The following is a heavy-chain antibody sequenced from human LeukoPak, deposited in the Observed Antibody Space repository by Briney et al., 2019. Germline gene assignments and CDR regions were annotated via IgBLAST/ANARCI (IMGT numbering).Heavy chain of an antibody. CDR3: ARATGTWGHDGFDI. CDR1: GYTLMSHG. V-gene: IGHV1-18*01. CDR2: ISGSSSNT. Sequence: GASVKVSCKAYGYTLMSHGISWVRQAPGQGLEWMGWISGSSSNTNYAQRLQGRVTMTTDTSTTTAYMELRSLRSDDTAVYYCARATGTWGHDGFDIWGQGTMVTVSS. D-gene: IGHD3-16*01. J-gene: IGHJ3*02.